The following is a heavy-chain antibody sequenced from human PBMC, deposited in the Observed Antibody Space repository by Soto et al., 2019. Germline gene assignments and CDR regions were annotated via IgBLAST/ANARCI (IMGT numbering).Heavy chain of an antibody. Sequence: QVQLVESGGGVVQPGRFLRLSCAASGFSFSTSGMHWVRQAPGKGLEWVAVIPYDGSHQYYADSVKGRFTISRDNSKNTLYLQMNSLRPEDTAVYYCAKLLVLEGEVQDFDYWGQGALVTVSS. CDR2: IPYDGSHQ. V-gene: IGHV3-30*18. J-gene: IGHJ4*02. CDR1: GFSFSTSG. D-gene: IGHD3-3*01. CDR3: AKLLVLEGEVQDFDY.